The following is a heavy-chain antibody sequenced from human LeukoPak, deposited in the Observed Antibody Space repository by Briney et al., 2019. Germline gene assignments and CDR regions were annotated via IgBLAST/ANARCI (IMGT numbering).Heavy chain of an antibody. D-gene: IGHD3-22*01. CDR2: ISGSGGST. CDR1: GFTFSSYA. Sequence: PGGSLRLSCAASGFTFSSYAMSWVRQAPGKGLEWVSAISGSGGSTYYADSVKGRFTISRDNSKNTLYLQMISLRAEDTAVYYCAKVKGYHYDSSGIDYWGQGTLVTVSS. J-gene: IGHJ4*02. V-gene: IGHV3-23*01. CDR3: AKVKGYHYDSSGIDY.